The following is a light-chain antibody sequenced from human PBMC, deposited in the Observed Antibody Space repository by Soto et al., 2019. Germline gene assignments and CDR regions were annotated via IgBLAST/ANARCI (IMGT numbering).Light chain of an antibody. Sequence: EIVLTQSPGTLSLSPGDRATLSGRASQSVSNSYLAWYQQKPGQALRLLIYGASSRATGIPDRFSGSGSGTDFTLTISRLEPEDFAVYYCQQFGSSTPAITLGQGTRLQIK. J-gene: IGKJ5*01. CDR3: QQFGSSTPAIT. CDR1: QSVSNSY. V-gene: IGKV3-20*01. CDR2: GAS.